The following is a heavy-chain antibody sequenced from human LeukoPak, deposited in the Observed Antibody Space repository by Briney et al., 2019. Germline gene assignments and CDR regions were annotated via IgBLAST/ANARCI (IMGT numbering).Heavy chain of an antibody. J-gene: IGHJ1*01. V-gene: IGHV3-53*01. CDR2: IYSGGST. D-gene: IGHD4-11*01. Sequence: PGGSLRLSCAASGFTVSSNYMSWVRQAPGKGLEWVSVIYSGGSTYYADAVKGRFTISRDNAKNSLFLQMNSLRAEDTALYYCAKFTTVNMYFHHWGQGTLVTVSS. CDR1: GFTVSSNY. CDR3: AKFTTVNMYFHH.